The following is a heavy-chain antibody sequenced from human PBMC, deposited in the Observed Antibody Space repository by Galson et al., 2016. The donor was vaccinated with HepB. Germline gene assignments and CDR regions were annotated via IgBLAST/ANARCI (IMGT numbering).Heavy chain of an antibody. D-gene: IGHD3-22*01. CDR2: INQDGNEK. Sequence: SLRLSCAVSGFTFSRSWMTWVRQIPGTGLEWVANINQDGNEKYYVDSAKGRFTISRDNAKNSLYLQMNTLRAEDTAVYYCARDYYRSADYWGQGTLVTVS. CDR1: GFTFSRSW. CDR3: ARDYYRSADY. V-gene: IGHV3-7*01. J-gene: IGHJ4*02.